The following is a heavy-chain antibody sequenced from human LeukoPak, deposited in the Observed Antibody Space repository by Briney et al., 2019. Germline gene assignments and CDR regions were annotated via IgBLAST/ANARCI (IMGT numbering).Heavy chain of an antibody. CDR1: GGTFSSYA. V-gene: IGHV1-2*02. D-gene: IGHD2-15*01. CDR2: INPNSGGT. J-gene: IGHJ4*02. Sequence: ASVKVSCKASGGTFSSYAISWVRQAPGQGLEWMGWINPNSGGTNYAQKFQGRVTMTRDTSISTAYMELSRLRSDDTAVYYCARVKCSGGSCYSPRDYWGQGTLVTVSS. CDR3: ARVKCSGGSCYSPRDY.